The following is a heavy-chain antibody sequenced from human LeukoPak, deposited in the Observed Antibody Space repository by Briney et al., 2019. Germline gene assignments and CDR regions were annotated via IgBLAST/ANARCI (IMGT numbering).Heavy chain of an antibody. CDR2: IYYSGNT. CDR3: ARTVRYSSSWLHFDY. V-gene: IGHV4-39*07. D-gene: IGHD6-13*01. CDR1: GDSIRSTSYY. J-gene: IGHJ4*02. Sequence: SETLSLTCTVSGDSIRSTSYYWGWIRQPPGKGPEWIGSIYYSGNTYYNPSLMCRVTISVDTSKNQFSLHLSSVTAADTAVYYCARTVRYSSSWLHFDYWGQGTLVTVSS.